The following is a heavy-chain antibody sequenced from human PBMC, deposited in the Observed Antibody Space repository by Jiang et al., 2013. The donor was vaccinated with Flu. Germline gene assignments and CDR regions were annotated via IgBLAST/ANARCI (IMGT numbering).Heavy chain of an antibody. Sequence: GAEVKKPGASVKVSCKASGYTFTSYYMHWVRQAPGQGLEWMGIINPSGGSTIYAQKFQGRVTMTRDTSTNTVYMELSSLRSEDTAVYYCARGGAAGPRGYYFDYWGQGTLVTVSS. CDR3: ARGGAAGPRGYYFDY. CDR2: INPSGGST. J-gene: IGHJ4*02. V-gene: IGHV1-46*01. D-gene: IGHD6-13*01. CDR1: GYTFTSYY.